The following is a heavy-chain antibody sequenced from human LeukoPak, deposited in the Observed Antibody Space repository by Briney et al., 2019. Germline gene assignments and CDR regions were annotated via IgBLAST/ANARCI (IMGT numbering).Heavy chain of an antibody. D-gene: IGHD1-1*01. Sequence: GGSLRLSCAASGFTFSSYSMNWVRQAPGKGLEWVSSISSSGSTIYYADSVKGRFTISRDNAKNSLYLQMNSLRAEDTAVYYCARGVTTTGYDYWGQGTLVTVSS. CDR1: GFTFSSYS. CDR3: ARGVTTTGYDY. V-gene: IGHV3-48*04. J-gene: IGHJ4*02. CDR2: ISSSGSTI.